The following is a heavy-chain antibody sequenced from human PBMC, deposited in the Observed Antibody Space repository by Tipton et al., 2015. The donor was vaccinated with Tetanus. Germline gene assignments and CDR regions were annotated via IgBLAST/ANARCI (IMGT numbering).Heavy chain of an antibody. D-gene: IGHD3-22*01. CDR2: ISYSGIT. V-gene: IGHV4-59*04. Sequence: LRLSCTVSGGSISSYYWSWIRQPPGKGLEWIGSISYSGITYYNPSLKSRVTMSGDTSTNHFSLRLTSVTAADTAVYYCARLSSSANDAHVFDIWGQGTMVTVSS. J-gene: IGHJ3*02. CDR1: GGSISSYY. CDR3: ARLSSSANDAHVFDI.